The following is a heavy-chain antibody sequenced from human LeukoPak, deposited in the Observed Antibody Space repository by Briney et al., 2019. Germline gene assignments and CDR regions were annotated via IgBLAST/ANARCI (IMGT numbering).Heavy chain of an antibody. CDR1: GYTFTSYD. CDR2: ISAYNGNT. Sequence: ASVKVSCKAPGYTFTSYDISWVRQAPGQGLEWMGWISAYNGNTNYAQKLQGRVTMTTDTSTSTAYMELRSLRSDDTAVYYCARRLGYCSGGSCPDNWFDPWGQGTLVTVSS. J-gene: IGHJ5*02. D-gene: IGHD2-15*01. V-gene: IGHV1-18*01. CDR3: ARRLGYCSGGSCPDNWFDP.